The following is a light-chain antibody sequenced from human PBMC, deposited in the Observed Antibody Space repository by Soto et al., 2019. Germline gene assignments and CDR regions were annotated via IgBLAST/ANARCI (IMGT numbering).Light chain of an antibody. J-gene: IGKJ1*01. CDR2: GAS. CDR3: QQYNNWPPWT. Sequence: EFVLTQSPGTLSLSPGERATLSCRASQSVSYYLAWYQQKPGQAPRLLIYGASTRATGIPARFSGSGSGTEFTLTISSLQSEDFAVYYCQQYNNWPPWTFGQGTKVDIK. V-gene: IGKV3-15*01. CDR1: QSVSYY.